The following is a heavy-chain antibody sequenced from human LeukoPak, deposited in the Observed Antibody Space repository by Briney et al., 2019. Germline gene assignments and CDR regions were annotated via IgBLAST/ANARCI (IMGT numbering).Heavy chain of an antibody. V-gene: IGHV3-20*04. Sequence: GGSLRLSCAASGFTFDDYGMSWVRQAPGKGLEWVSGINWNGGNTGYADSVRGRFTISRDNARNSLFLQMNSLRAGDTAVYYCARDPSYSENLDYWGQGTLVTVSS. J-gene: IGHJ4*02. CDR3: ARDPSYSENLDY. D-gene: IGHD1-26*01. CDR2: INWNGGNT. CDR1: GFTFDDYG.